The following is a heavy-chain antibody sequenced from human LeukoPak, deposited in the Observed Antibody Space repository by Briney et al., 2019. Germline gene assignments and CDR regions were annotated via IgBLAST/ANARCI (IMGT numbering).Heavy chain of an antibody. CDR1: GFTFSSYW. D-gene: IGHD3-10*01. J-gene: IGHJ4*02. Sequence: PGGSLRLSCAASGFTFSSYWMNWVRQAPGKRLEGVANIKQDGSEKYYVDSVKGRFTISRDNANNSLYLQMNSLRAEDTAVYYCARGRGGLLWFGEFNSWGQGTLVTVSS. CDR3: ARGRGGLLWFGEFNS. V-gene: IGHV3-7*01. CDR2: IKQDGSEK.